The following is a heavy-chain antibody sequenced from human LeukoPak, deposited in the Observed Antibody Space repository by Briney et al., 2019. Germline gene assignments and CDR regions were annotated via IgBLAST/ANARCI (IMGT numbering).Heavy chain of an antibody. J-gene: IGHJ4*02. CDR2: ISSSSSYI. CDR3: ARNQGADSSPYYFDY. V-gene: IGHV3-21*01. Sequence: GGSLRLSCAASGFTFSSYSMNWVRQAPGKGLEWVSSISSSSSYIFYADSVKGRFTISRDNAKNSLNLQMNSLRVEDTGVYYCARNQGADSSPYYFDYWGQETLVTVSS. CDR1: GFTFSSYS. D-gene: IGHD6-6*01.